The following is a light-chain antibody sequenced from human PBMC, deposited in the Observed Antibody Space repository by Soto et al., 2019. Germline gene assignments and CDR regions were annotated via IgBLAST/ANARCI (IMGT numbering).Light chain of an antibody. CDR3: QQYNSYST. CDR1: QSISSW. CDR2: KAS. Sequence: DIQMTQSPSTLSASVGDRVTITCRASQSISSWLAWYQQKPGKAPKVLIYKASSLERGVPSRFSGSGSGTEFTLTISSLQPDDFATYYCQQYNSYSTFGQGTKVDSK. V-gene: IGKV1-5*03. J-gene: IGKJ1*01.